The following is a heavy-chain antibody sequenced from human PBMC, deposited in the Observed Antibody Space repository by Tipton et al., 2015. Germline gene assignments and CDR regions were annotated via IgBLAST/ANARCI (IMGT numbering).Heavy chain of an antibody. V-gene: IGHV1-69*01. CDR2: IIPVFGIV. CDR3: ARNDYGDYHFDY. CDR1: GGTFDSHV. Sequence: QLVQSGAEVKKPGSSVKVSCKASGGTFDSHVIHWVRQAPGQGLEWMGGIIPVFGIVNYAQKFKGRVTMTADESTSTAYLQLTSLRSEDTAVYYCARNDYGDYHFDYWGQGTLVTVSS. J-gene: IGHJ4*02. D-gene: IGHD4-17*01.